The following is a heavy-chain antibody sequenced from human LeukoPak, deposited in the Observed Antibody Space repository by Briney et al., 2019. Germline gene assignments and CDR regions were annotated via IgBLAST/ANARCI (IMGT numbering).Heavy chain of an antibody. CDR2: ISSSSYT. J-gene: IGHJ5*02. V-gene: IGHV3-11*06. CDR1: GFTFSDYY. Sequence: GGSLRLSCAASGFTFSDYYMSWIRQAPGKGLEWVPYISSSSYTNYADSVKGRFTISRDNAKNSLYLQMNSLRAEDTAVYYCARDHYYGSGSQNWFDPWGQGTLVTVSS. CDR3: ARDHYYGSGSQNWFDP. D-gene: IGHD3-10*01.